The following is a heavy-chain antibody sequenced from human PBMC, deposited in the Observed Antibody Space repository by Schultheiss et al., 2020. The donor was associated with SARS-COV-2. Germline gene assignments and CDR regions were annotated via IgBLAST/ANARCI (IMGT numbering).Heavy chain of an antibody. Sequence: SGPTLVKPTQTLTLTCTLSDFALSTSGVGVGWIRQPPGKALEWLALIYWNDDKRYSPSLKSRLTINKDTSKNQVVLTKTNRDTVDTATYYCAHSVHGSSTSCDGGGDNWFDPWGQGTLVTVSS. CDR3: AHSVHGSSTSCDGGGDNWFDP. D-gene: IGHD2-2*01. J-gene: IGHJ5*02. V-gene: IGHV2-5*01. CDR2: IYWNDDK. CDR1: DFALSTSGVG.